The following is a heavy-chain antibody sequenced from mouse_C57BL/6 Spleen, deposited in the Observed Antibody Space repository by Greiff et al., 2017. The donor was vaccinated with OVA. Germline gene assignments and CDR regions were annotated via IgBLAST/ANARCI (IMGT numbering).Heavy chain of an antibody. CDR3: ARHYYGSSDAMDY. Sequence: VQLQESGPGLVAPSQSLSITCTVSGFSLTSYGVHWVRQPPGKGLEWLVVIWSDGSTTYNSALKSRLSISKDNSKSQVFLKMNSLQTDDTAMYYCARHYYGSSDAMDYWGQGTSVTVSS. CDR1: GFSLTSYG. V-gene: IGHV2-6*03. CDR2: IWSDGST. J-gene: IGHJ4*01. D-gene: IGHD1-1*01.